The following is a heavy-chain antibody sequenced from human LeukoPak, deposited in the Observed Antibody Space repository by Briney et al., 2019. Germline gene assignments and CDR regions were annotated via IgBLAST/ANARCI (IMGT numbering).Heavy chain of an antibody. CDR2: IKSDGSST. V-gene: IGHV3-64*01. J-gene: IGHJ4*02. Sequence: GGSLRLSCLASGFSFSSYIRPWVRQTPARGLEYVSPIKSDGSSTFYPNSVKGRFTISRDNSKSTLYLQMGSLRAEDTAVYYCTRRYGGHSGWAGYHDSWGQGTLVTVSS. CDR1: GFSFSSYI. D-gene: IGHD6-19*01. CDR3: TRRYGGHSGWAGYHDS.